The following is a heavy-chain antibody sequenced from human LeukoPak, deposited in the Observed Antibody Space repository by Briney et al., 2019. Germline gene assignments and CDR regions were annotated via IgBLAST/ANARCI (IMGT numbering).Heavy chain of an antibody. J-gene: IGHJ4*02. CDR1: GHSIRDGFY. CDR3: ATVMMNVWALQDPFDY. D-gene: IGHD3-16*01. CDR2: IYHDGGT. Sequence: SETLSLTCTVSGHSIRDGFYWGWIRQPPGRGLEWIGSIYHDGGTYYTPSLQSRVTISVDTSTNQFSLRLNSVTATDTAVYYCATVMMNVWALQDPFDYWGQGILVTVSS. V-gene: IGHV4-38-2*02.